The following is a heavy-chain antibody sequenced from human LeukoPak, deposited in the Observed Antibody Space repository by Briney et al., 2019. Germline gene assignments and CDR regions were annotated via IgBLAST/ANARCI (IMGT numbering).Heavy chain of an antibody. CDR3: AREIYGPTWADAFDI. D-gene: IGHD3-10*01. CDR2: FGTNGYEK. J-gene: IGHJ3*02. CDR1: GFSFSSFS. Sequence: GGSLRLSCAASGFSFSSFSMHWVRQAPGKGLEFLSSFGTNGYEKYYANSLKGSFTISRDNSQNTLYLQMDSLKPEDMAVYYCAREIYGPTWADAFDIWGHGTMVTVSS. V-gene: IGHV3-64*01.